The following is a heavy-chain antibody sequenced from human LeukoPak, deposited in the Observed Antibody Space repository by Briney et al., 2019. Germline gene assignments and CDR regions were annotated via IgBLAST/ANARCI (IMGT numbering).Heavy chain of an antibody. CDR3: ASDPTVTTPY. J-gene: IGHJ4*02. V-gene: IGHV3-21*01. D-gene: IGHD4-11*01. Sequence: GGSLRLSCAASGFTFSSYSMNWVRQAPGKGLDWVSSISSSSSYIYYADSVKGRFTISRDNAKNSLYLQMNSLSAEDTAVYYCASDPTVTTPYWGQGTMVTVSS. CDR1: GFTFSSYS. CDR2: ISSSSSYI.